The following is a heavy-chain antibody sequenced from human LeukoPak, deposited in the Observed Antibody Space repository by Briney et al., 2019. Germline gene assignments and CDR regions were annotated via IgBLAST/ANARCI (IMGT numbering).Heavy chain of an antibody. V-gene: IGHV1-2*02. CDR2: INPNSGGT. Sequence: GASVKVSCKASGYAFTGYYMHWVRQAPGQGLEWMGWINPNSGGTNYAQKFQGRVTMTRDTSISTAYMELSRLRSDDTAVYYCARALPYGSGSYRDYWGQGTLVTVSS. D-gene: IGHD3-10*01. CDR3: ARALPYGSGSYRDY. CDR1: GYAFTGYY. J-gene: IGHJ4*02.